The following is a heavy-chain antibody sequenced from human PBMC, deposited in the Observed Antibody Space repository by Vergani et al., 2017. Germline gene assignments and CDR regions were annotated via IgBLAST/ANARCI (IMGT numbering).Heavy chain of an antibody. J-gene: IGHJ5*02. CDR2: TRNKANSYTT. CDR3: ATEGP. Sequence: EVQLVESGGGLVQPGGSLRLSCEASGFTFSDHYMDWVRQAPGKGLEWVGRTRNKANSYTTEYAASVKGRFTISRDDSKNSLYLQMNSLKTEDTAVYYCATEGPWGQGTLVTVSS. CDR1: GFTFSDHY. V-gene: IGHV3-72*01.